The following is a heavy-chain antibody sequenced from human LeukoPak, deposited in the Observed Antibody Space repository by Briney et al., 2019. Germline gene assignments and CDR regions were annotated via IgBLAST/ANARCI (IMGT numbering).Heavy chain of an antibody. D-gene: IGHD1-26*01. Sequence: SETLSPACTVSGGSIDSGTFYWGWIRQPPGKGLEWIGSMYYDGSSYYNPSLKSRVTTSVDTSKNQFSLKLTSVTAADTAVYFCARRSDSGSDDGEDYFDYWGQGTLVTVSS. J-gene: IGHJ4*02. CDR1: GGSIDSGTFY. V-gene: IGHV4-39*01. CDR2: MYYDGSS. CDR3: ARRSDSGSDDGEDYFDY.